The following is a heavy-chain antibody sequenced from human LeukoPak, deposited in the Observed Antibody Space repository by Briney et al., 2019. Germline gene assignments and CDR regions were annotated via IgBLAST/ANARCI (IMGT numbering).Heavy chain of an antibody. CDR1: GFTFSSYS. J-gene: IGHJ4*02. D-gene: IGHD3-10*01. CDR3: AREYGSGSAYFDY. Sequence: GGSLRLSCAASGFTFSSYSMNWVRQAPGKGLEWVSVIYSGGSTYYADSVKGRFTISRDNSKNTLYLQMNSLRAEDTAVYYCAREYGSGSAYFDYWGQGTLVTVSS. V-gene: IGHV3-53*01. CDR2: IYSGGST.